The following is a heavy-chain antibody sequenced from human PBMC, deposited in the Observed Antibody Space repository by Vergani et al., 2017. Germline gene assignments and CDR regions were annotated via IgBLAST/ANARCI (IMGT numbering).Heavy chain of an antibody. V-gene: IGHV4-39*01. CDR3: ARHSTVEWLVKLGWIDP. D-gene: IGHD6-19*01. Sequence: QLQLQESGPGLVKPSATLSLTCSVSGASIRSSNYYWGWIRQPPGKGLEWIASIYYSVSTYYNPSLKSRVTISVDTSTNQFSLKLSSVTAADTAVYFCARHSTVEWLVKLGWIDPWGQGILVTVSS. CDR2: IYYSVST. CDR1: GASIRSSNYY. J-gene: IGHJ5*02.